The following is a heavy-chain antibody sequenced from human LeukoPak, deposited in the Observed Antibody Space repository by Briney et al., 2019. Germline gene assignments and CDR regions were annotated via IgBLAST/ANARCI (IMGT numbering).Heavy chain of an antibody. CDR3: ARGIGSFYYFDY. CDR1: GGSFRSYY. Sequence: SETLSLTCTVSGGSFRSYYWSWIRQSPGKVLEWIGYIYYSGSTNYNPSLKSRVTISLDTSKNQLSLKLSSVTAADTAVYYCARGIGSFYYFDYWGQGARVTVSS. D-gene: IGHD2-15*01. V-gene: IGHV4-59*01. CDR2: IYYSGST. J-gene: IGHJ4*02.